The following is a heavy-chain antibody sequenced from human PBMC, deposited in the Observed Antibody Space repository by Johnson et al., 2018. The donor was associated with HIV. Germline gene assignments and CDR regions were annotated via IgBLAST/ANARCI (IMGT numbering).Heavy chain of an antibody. V-gene: IGHV3-30*03. CDR2: ISYDGSNK. J-gene: IGHJ3*02. CDR1: GFTFRSYG. Sequence: QVQLVESGGGVVQPGRSLRLSCAASGFTFRSYGMHWVRQAPGKGLEWVAVISYDGSNKYYADSVKGRFTISRDNSKNTLYLQMNSLRAEDTAVYYCARDGGIAATDAFDIWGQGTMVTVSS. D-gene: IGHD6-13*01. CDR3: ARDGGIAATDAFDI.